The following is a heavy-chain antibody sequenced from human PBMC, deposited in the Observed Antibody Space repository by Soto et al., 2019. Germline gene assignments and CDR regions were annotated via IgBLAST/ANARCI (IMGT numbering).Heavy chain of an antibody. CDR2: IYPGDSDT. Sequence: PGESLKISCKGSGYSFTSYWIGWVRQMPGKGLEWMGIIYPGDSDTRYSPSFQGQVTISADKSISTAYLQWSSLKASDTAMYYCAGLESLTQILSGYYCYGTVVWGQGTTVTVSS. CDR1: GYSFTSYW. CDR3: AGLESLTQILSGYYCYGTVV. V-gene: IGHV5-51*01. D-gene: IGHD7-27*01. J-gene: IGHJ6*02.